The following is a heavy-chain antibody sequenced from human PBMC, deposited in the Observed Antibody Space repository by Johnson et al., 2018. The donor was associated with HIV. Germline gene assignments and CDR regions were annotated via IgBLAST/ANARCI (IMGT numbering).Heavy chain of an antibody. Sequence: QMQLVESGGGVVQPGRSLRLSCAASGFTFSSYAMHWVRQAPGKGLEWVAVISYDGSKKYYADSVKGRFAISRDNSKNTLYLQMNSLRAEDTAVYYCARGLLAGNDAFDIWGQGTMVTVSS. CDR2: ISYDGSKK. CDR1: GFTFSSYA. V-gene: IGHV3-30*09. CDR3: ARGLLAGNDAFDI. J-gene: IGHJ3*02. D-gene: IGHD6-13*01.